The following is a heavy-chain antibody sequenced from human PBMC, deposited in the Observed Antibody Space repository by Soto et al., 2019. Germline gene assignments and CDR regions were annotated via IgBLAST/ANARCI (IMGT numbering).Heavy chain of an antibody. V-gene: IGHV3-30*18. D-gene: IGHD3-3*01. J-gene: IGHJ6*02. CDR1: GFTFSSYG. CDR3: AKTFYDDFWRAIGMDV. Sequence: GGSLRLSCAASGFTFSSYGMHWVRQAPGKGLEWVAVISYDGSNKYYADSVKGRFTISRDNSKNTLYLQMNSLRAEDTAVYYCAKTFYDDFWRAIGMDVWGQGTTVTVS. CDR2: ISYDGSNK.